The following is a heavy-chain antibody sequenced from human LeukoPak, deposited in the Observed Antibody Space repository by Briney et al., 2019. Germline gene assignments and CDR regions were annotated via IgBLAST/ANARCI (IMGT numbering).Heavy chain of an antibody. D-gene: IGHD6-19*01. CDR2: INSDGRST. CDR3: ARGSGWYHYFDY. V-gene: IGHV3-74*01. Sequence: GGSLRLSCAASRFTFSSYWMHWVRQAPGKGQVWVSRINSDGRSTSYADSVKGRFTISRDNAKNTLFLQMNSLRAEDTALYFCARGSGWYHYFDYWGLGTLVTVSS. J-gene: IGHJ4*02. CDR1: RFTFSSYW.